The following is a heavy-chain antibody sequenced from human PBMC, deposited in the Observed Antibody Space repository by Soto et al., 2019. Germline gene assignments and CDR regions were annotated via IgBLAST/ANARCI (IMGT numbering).Heavy chain of an antibody. CDR3: ANLYGDYVSY. D-gene: IGHD4-17*01. V-gene: IGHV4-39*01. Sequence: PSETLSLTCTVSGGSISSSSYYWGWIRQPPGKGLEWIGTSSYSGSTYYNPSLKSRVTISVDTSKNQFSLGLSSVTAADTAVYYCANLYGDYVSYWGQGTLVTVSS. CDR2: SSYSGST. J-gene: IGHJ4*02. CDR1: GGSISSSSYY.